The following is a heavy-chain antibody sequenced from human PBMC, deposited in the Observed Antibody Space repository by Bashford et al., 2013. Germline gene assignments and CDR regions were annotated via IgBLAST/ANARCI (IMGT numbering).Heavy chain of an antibody. CDR3: ARVWFGELFPPLDS. J-gene: IGHJ4*02. Sequence: VRQAPGKGLEWVANIKPDGSVKLYVDSVKGRFTISRDNSKNTLYLQMNSLRAGDTAVYYCARVWFGELFPPLDSWGQGTLVTVSS. V-gene: IGHV3-7*01. D-gene: IGHD3-10*01. CDR2: IKPDGSVK.